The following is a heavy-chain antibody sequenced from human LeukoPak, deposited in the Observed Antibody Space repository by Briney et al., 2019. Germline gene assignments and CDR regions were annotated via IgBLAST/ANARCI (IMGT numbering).Heavy chain of an antibody. Sequence: GGSLNSSWKGSGYSFTRYWMGWVRQMPGKGREWMGIIYLVDSDSRYSPSLQGQANISTHKSISTAHLHWSCLNAAHTALCYVERPEVAGTPYYFDYWGQGTLVTVSS. CDR3: ERPEVAGTPYYFDY. CDR2: IYLVDSDS. J-gene: IGHJ4*02. D-gene: IGHD6-19*01. V-gene: IGHV5-51*01. CDR1: GYSFTRYW.